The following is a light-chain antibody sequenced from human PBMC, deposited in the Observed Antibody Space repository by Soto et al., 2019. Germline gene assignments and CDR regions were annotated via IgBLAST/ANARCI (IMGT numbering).Light chain of an antibody. CDR3: SSYTSSNTLV. J-gene: IGLJ2*01. CDR1: RSDVGGYNY. Sequence: QSALTQPASVSGSPGQSITISCTGSRSDVGGYNYVSWYQQHPGKAPKVMIYDVTNRPSGVSNRFSGSKSGNTASLTISGLQAEDEADYYRSSYTSSNTLVFGGGTKVTVL. CDR2: DVT. V-gene: IGLV2-14*01.